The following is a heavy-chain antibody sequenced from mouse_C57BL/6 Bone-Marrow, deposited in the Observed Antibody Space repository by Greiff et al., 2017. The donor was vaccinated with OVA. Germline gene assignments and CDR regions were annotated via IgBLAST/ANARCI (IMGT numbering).Heavy chain of an antibody. CDR3: ALQYYGSSYWYFDV. Sequence: QVQLKQSGAELVRPGTSVKVSCKASGYAFTNYLIEWVKQRPGQGLEWIGVINPGSGGTNYNEKFKGKATLTADKSSSTAYMQLSSLTSEDSAVYFCALQYYGSSYWYFDVWGTGTTVTVSS. D-gene: IGHD1-1*01. CDR2: INPGSGGT. V-gene: IGHV1-54*01. J-gene: IGHJ1*03. CDR1: GYAFTNYL.